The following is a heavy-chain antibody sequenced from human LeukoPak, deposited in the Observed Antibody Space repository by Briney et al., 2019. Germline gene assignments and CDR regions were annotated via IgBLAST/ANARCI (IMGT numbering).Heavy chain of an antibody. CDR3: ARDVDSSGYYATWFDP. CDR2: ISAGNGNT. Sequence: ASVKVSCKASGYTFTSYAMHWVRQAPGQRLEWMGWISAGNGNTKYSQKFQGRVTITRDTSASTAYMELSSLRSEDTAVYYCARDVDSSGYYATWFDPWGQGTLVTVSS. D-gene: IGHD3-22*01. V-gene: IGHV1-3*01. CDR1: GYTFTSYA. J-gene: IGHJ5*02.